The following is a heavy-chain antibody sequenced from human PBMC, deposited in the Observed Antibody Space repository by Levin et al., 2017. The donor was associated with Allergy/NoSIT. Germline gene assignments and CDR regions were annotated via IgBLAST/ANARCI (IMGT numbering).Heavy chain of an antibody. CDR2: ISSSSSYI. J-gene: IGHJ6*03. Sequence: GESLKISCAASGFTFSSYSMNWVRQAPGKGLEWVSSISSSSSYIYYADSVKGRFTISRDNAKNSLYLQMNSLRAEDTAVYYCARDSSGWDEYYYYYMDVWGKGTTVTVSS. D-gene: IGHD6-19*01. CDR3: ARDSSGWDEYYYYYMDV. CDR1: GFTFSSYS. V-gene: IGHV3-21*01.